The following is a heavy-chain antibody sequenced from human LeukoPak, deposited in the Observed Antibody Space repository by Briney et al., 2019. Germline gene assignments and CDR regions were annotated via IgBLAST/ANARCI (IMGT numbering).Heavy chain of an antibody. V-gene: IGHV4-4*07. CDR1: GGSIPGYY. CDR2: LYSSGST. D-gene: IGHD3-3*01. J-gene: IGHJ4*02. CDR3: ARGPITIRSPFDY. Sequence: PSETLSLTCTASGGSIPGYYWSWIRQSAEKGLEWIGRLYSSGSTDYNPSLKSRVTTSVDTSKNQFSLRLNFVTAADTAVYYCARGPITIRSPFDYWGQGILVTVSS.